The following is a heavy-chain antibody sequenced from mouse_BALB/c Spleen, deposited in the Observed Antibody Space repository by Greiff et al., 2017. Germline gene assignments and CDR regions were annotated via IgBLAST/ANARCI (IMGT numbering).Heavy chain of an antibody. CDR1: GYTFSSYW. D-gene: IGHD2-1*01. V-gene: IGHV1-9*01. CDR3: ARSGPIYYGNYQGSAMDY. CDR2: ILPGSGST. Sequence: QVQLQQSGAELMKPGASVKISCKATGYTFSSYWIEWVKQRPGHGLEWIGEILPGSGSTNYNEKFKGKATFTADTSSNTAYMQLSSLTSEDSAVYYCARSGPIYYGNYQGSAMDYWGQGTSVTVSS. J-gene: IGHJ4*01.